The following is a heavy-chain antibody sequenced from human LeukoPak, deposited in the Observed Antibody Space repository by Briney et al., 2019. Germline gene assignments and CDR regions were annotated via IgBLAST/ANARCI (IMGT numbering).Heavy chain of an antibody. Sequence: ASVTVSCKDSGYTFTGYYMHWVRQAPGQGLEWVGWINPNSGGTNYAQKFQGRVTMTRDTSITTAYVELSRLRSDDTAVYFCARDMYNWNYVVYWGQGTLVTVSS. CDR3: ARDMYNWNYVVY. V-gene: IGHV1-2*02. CDR1: GYTFTGYY. D-gene: IGHD1-20*01. J-gene: IGHJ4*02. CDR2: INPNSGGT.